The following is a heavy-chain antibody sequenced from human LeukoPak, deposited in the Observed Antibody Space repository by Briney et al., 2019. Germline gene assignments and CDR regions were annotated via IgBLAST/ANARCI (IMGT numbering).Heavy chain of an antibody. CDR1: GFTFSDSW. CDR3: ATYTHWVAGDV. V-gene: IGHV3-7*01. D-gene: IGHD3-16*01. Sequence: PGGSLRLSCAASGFTFSDSWMSWVRQAPGKGLEWVANMNQDGSEKDYVDSVKGRFTISRDNARNSLCLQMGSLRAEDTAVYYCATYTHWVAGDVWGQGTTVTVSS. J-gene: IGHJ6*02. CDR2: MNQDGSEK.